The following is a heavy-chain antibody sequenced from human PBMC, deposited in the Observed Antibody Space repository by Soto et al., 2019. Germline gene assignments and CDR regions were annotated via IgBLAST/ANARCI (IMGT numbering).Heavy chain of an antibody. V-gene: IGHV4-39*01. CDR3: AGVQLWYSSDPYYFDY. CDR2: IYYSGST. Sequence: PSETLSLTCTVSGGSISSSSYYWGWIRQPPGKGLEWIGSIYYSGSTYYNPSLKSRVTISVDTSKNQFSLKLSSVTAADTAVYYCAGVQLWYSSDPYYFDYWGQGTLVTVSS. D-gene: IGHD5-18*01. J-gene: IGHJ4*02. CDR1: GGSISSSSYY.